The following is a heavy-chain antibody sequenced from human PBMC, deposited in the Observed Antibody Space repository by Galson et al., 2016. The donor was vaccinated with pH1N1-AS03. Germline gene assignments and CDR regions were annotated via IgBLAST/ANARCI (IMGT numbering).Heavy chain of an antibody. Sequence: QSGAEVTKPGESLKISCKTSGSIFTSYWVAWVRHMPGKGLEWVGIIYPGDSDTRYSPSFQGQVTISADRSINTAYLQWSSLMASDTAIYYCARQVRDGYNDYFDYWGQGILVTVSS. CDR1: GSIFTSYW. CDR3: ARQVRDGYNDYFDY. D-gene: IGHD5-24*01. CDR2: IYPGDSDT. J-gene: IGHJ4*02. V-gene: IGHV5-51*01.